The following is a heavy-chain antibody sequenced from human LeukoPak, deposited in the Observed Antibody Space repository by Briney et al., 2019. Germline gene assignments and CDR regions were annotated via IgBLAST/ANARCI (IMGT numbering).Heavy chain of an antibody. CDR1: GGTFSSYA. J-gene: IGHJ4*02. Sequence: GSSVKVSCKASGGTFSSYAISWVRQAPGQGLEWMGGITPMFGTANYARKFQGRVTITRDTSASTAYMELSSLRSEDTAVYYCARAPITIFGVVIRELFDYWGQGTLVTVSS. CDR3: ARAPITIFGVVIRELFDY. CDR2: ITPMFGTA. D-gene: IGHD3-3*01. V-gene: IGHV1-69*05.